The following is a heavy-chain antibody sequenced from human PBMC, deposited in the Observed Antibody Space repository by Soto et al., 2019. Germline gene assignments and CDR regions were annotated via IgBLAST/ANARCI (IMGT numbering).Heavy chain of an antibody. Sequence: SEALSVTCTYSGSSSIGYYCTWMRQSPERGLEWIGYIHYSGSANYNPSLNSRLTMSVDRSKSQFSMKLASVTAADTAVYYCARGVGGSGLNWFDPWGQGTLVPVSS. D-gene: IGHD6-19*01. CDR2: IHYSGSA. CDR1: GSSSIGYY. CDR3: ARGVGGSGLNWFDP. V-gene: IGHV4-59*12. J-gene: IGHJ5*02.